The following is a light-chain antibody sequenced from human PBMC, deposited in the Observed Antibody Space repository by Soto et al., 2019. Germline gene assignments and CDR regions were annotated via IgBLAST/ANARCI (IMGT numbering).Light chain of an antibody. CDR3: QQVDSYPRT. V-gene: IGKV1-9*01. CDR2: SAS. J-gene: IGKJ3*01. CDR1: QAIGSY. Sequence: IQLTQSPSSLSASVGDTVTITCRASQAIGSYFAWYQQRPGPAPKLLIYSASTLPSGVPSRFSGSGSGTDFTLTISSLQPEDFATYYCQQVDSYPRTFGPGTTVEI.